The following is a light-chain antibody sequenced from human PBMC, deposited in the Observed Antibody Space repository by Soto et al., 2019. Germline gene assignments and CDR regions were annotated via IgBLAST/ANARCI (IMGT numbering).Light chain of an antibody. Sequence: DVVMTQSPLSLPVALGQPASISCRSSQSLVYSDGNAYLTWFQQRPGQSPRRLIYRVSNRDSGVPDRFSGSGSGTDFTPKISRVEAADVGVYYCLQGTPWPPTFGRGTKVEI. CDR2: RVS. CDR3: LQGTPWPPT. CDR1: QSLVYSDGNAY. J-gene: IGKJ1*01. V-gene: IGKV2-30*01.